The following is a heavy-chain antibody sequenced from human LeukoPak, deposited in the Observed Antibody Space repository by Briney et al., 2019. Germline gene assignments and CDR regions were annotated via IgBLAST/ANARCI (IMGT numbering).Heavy chain of an antibody. CDR3: ARGRITIFGVVGLIDY. V-gene: IGHV4-39*07. D-gene: IGHD3-3*01. J-gene: IGHJ4*02. Sequence: SETLSLTCTVSGGSISSSDYYWGWIRQPPGKGLEWIGSIYHSGSTYYNPSLKSRVTISVDTSKNQFSLKLSSVTAADTAVYYCARGRITIFGVVGLIDYWGQGTLVTVSS. CDR1: GGSISSSDYY. CDR2: IYHSGST.